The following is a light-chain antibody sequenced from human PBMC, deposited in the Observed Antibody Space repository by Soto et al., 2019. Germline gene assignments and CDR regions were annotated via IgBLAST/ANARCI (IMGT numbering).Light chain of an antibody. CDR1: TSDIGGHKY. Sequence: QSALTQPPSVSGSPGQSVTISCTGTTSDIGGHKYVSWYQQLPGKAPKLMIFDVTKRPSGVPDRFSGSNSGNTASLTISGLQAEDEAIYYCCSYARTTHVFGTGTKVTVL. V-gene: IGLV2-11*01. CDR2: DVT. CDR3: CSYARTTHV. J-gene: IGLJ1*01.